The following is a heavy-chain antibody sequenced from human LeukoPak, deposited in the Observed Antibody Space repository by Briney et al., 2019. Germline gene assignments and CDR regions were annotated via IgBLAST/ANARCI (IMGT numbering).Heavy chain of an antibody. J-gene: IGHJ4*02. CDR2: IKSDGIDT. Sequence: PGGSLRLSCAVSGFTFSNSWMHWVRQTPGKGLVWVSRIKSDGIDTLYADFVKGRFTISRDNAKNTLYLQMNSLRAEDTAVYYCVRDGSYKFDYWGQGTLVTVSS. V-gene: IGHV3-74*01. CDR1: GFTFSNSW. CDR3: VRDGSYKFDY. D-gene: IGHD1-26*01.